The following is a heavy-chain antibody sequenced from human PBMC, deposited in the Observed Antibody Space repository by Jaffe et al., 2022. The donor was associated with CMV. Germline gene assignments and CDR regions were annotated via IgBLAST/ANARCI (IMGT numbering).Heavy chain of an antibody. CDR1: GFTFSSYA. Sequence: EVQLLESGGGLVQPGGSLRLSCAASGFTFSSYAMSWVRQAPGKGLEWVSAISGSGGSTYYADSVKGRFTISRDNSKNTLYLQMNSLRAEDTAVYYCAKSGGTTVTTSGDFDYWGQGTLVTVSS. V-gene: IGHV3-23*01. J-gene: IGHJ4*02. D-gene: IGHD4-17*01. CDR2: ISGSGGST. CDR3: AKSGGTTVTTSGDFDY.